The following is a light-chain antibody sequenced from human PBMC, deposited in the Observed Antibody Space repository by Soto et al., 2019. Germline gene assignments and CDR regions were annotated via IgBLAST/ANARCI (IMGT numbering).Light chain of an antibody. Sequence: ILMTQSPSSLSAFVGDRVTITCRASQDIGNFLAWYQQKPGKVPKLLIYAASTLQSGVPSRFSGSGSGTDFTLTISGLQHEDFEVYYCQQYGSSYWTLRQGTKVDIK. CDR3: QQYGSSYWT. V-gene: IGKV1-27*01. J-gene: IGKJ1*01. CDR1: QDIGNF. CDR2: AAS.